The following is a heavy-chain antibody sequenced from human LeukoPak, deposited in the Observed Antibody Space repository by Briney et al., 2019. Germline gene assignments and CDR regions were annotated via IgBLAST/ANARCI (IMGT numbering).Heavy chain of an antibody. J-gene: IGHJ4*02. D-gene: IGHD2-2*01. CDR3: ARLAVVPAAMSPDY. CDR2: VIPISGTT. Sequence: SVKVSCKASGGSFYSYPIAWVRQAPGQGLEWRGAVIPISGTTHYAQKFQGRVSITVADSTTTVYMQLSGLRSDDTAVYFCARLAVVPAAMSPDYWGQGTLVSVSS. V-gene: IGHV1-69*13. CDR1: GGSFYSYP.